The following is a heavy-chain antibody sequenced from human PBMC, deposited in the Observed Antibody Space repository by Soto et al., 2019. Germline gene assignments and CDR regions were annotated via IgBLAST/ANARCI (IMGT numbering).Heavy chain of an antibody. V-gene: IGHV5-51*01. CDR1: GYSFTSYW. CDR3: ARRRIAASGWDV. Sequence: GESLKISCEGSGYSFTSYWIGWVRQMPGKGPEWMGIIYPGISNTRYSPSFQGQVTISADKSFSTAYLQWSSLNAADTSMYYCARRRIAASGWDVWGQGTTVTVSS. D-gene: IGHD6-13*01. CDR2: IYPGISNT. J-gene: IGHJ6*02.